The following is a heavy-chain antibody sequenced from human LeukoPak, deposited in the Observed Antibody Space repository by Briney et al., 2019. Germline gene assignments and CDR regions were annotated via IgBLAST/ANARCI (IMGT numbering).Heavy chain of an antibody. CDR2: IYYSGNT. J-gene: IGHJ3*02. D-gene: IGHD6-19*01. CDR3: ARLFPPIAVAGGGAFDI. V-gene: IGHV4-39*07. Sequence: SEALSLTCTISGGSITSNNYYWGWIRQPPGKGLEWIGNIYYSGNTYYNPSLKSRVTISVDTFNNHFSLRLSSVTAADTAVYYCARLFPPIAVAGGGAFDIWGQGTMVTVSS. CDR1: GGSITSNNYY.